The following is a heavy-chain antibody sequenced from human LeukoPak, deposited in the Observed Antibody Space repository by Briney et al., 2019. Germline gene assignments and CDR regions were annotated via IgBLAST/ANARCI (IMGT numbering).Heavy chain of an antibody. Sequence: QPGGSLRLSCTASGXPFSSYDMNWVRQAPGKGLEWISYISSSGSTMDYADSVKGRFTISRDNAKNSLYLQMNSLRAGDTAVYCCARELKGSGFDPWGQGTLVTVSS. CDR3: ARELKGSGFDP. V-gene: IGHV3-48*03. CDR1: GXPFSSYD. CDR2: ISSSGSTM. D-gene: IGHD6-19*01. J-gene: IGHJ5*02.